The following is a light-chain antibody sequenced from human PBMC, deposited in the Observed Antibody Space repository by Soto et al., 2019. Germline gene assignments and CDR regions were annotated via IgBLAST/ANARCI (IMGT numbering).Light chain of an antibody. CDR3: KQGTHCPIT. CDR2: KVS. CDR1: QRLVRSDGIAY. V-gene: IGKV2-30*02. J-gene: IGKJ5*01. Sequence: VWTHFPLSLPVTLGQPASFSCRSNQRLVRSDGIAYLSWFQQRPGRAPRRLIYKVSNRHCGVPARFSGSGSGTDFALKISSVQAEDVATYYCKQGTHCPITFCQGTRLEIK.